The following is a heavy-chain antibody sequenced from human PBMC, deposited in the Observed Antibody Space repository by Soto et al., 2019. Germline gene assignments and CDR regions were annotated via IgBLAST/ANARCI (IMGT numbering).Heavy chain of an antibody. J-gene: IGHJ6*02. CDR1: GGSISSSSYY. CDR3: ARSFHYGDYVDYYYGMDV. V-gene: IGHV4-39*01. CDR2: IYYSGST. Sequence: SETLSLTCTVSGGSISSSSYYWGWIRQPPGKGLEWIGSIYYSGSTYYNPSLKSRVTISVDTSRNQFSLKLSSVTAADTAVYHCARSFHYGDYVDYYYGMDVWGQGTTVTVSS. D-gene: IGHD4-17*01.